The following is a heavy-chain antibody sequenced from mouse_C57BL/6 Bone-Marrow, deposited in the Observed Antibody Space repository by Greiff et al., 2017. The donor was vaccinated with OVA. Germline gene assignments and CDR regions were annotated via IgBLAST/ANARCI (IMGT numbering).Heavy chain of an antibody. CDR3: TREKIYYDYDGGFFDY. Sequence: EVKLMESGEGLVKPGGSLKLSCAASGFTFSSYAMSWVRQTPEKRLEWVAYISSGGDYIYYADTVKGRFTISRDNARNTLYLQMSSLKSEDTAMYYCTREKIYYDYDGGFFDYWGQGTTLTVSS. CDR2: ISSGGDYI. CDR1: GFTFSSYA. D-gene: IGHD2-4*01. V-gene: IGHV5-9-1*02. J-gene: IGHJ2*01.